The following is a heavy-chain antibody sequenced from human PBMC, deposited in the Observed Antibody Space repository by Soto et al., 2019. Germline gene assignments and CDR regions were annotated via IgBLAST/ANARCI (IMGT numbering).Heavy chain of an antibody. CDR2: INTYNGNT. D-gene: IGHD6-13*01. CDR3: ERGLLYSTRSTVRFDI. CDR1: GYTFTSHG. J-gene: IGHJ3*02. V-gene: IGHV1-18*01. Sequence: VQLVQSGVEVKKPGASVKVSCKASGYTFTSHGISWVRQAPGQGLEWMGWINTYNGNTNYAQKVQGRVTMTTETSTSTDYMKLRSLRSDDTSVYYCERGLLYSTRSTVRFDIWGQGTMLTVSS.